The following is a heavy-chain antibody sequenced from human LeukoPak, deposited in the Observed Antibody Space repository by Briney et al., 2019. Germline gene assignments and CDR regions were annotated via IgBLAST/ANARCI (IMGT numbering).Heavy chain of an antibody. CDR1: GFTFSDYS. D-gene: IGHD2-8*01. J-gene: IGHJ4*02. CDR2: ISYDGSNK. V-gene: IGHV3-30*03. CDR3: ARGDIVLMVYYHYFDY. Sequence: GGSLRLSCAASGFTFSDYSMNWVRQAPGKGLEWVAVISYDGSNKYYADSVKGRFTISRDNSKNTLYLQMNSLRAEDTAVYYCARGDIVLMVYYHYFDYWGQGTLVTVSS.